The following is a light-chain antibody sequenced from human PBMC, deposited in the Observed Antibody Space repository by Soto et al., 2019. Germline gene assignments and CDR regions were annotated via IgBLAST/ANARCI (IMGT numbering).Light chain of an antibody. CDR1: QSVDSSS. CDR2: GAS. V-gene: IGKV3-20*01. Sequence: EIVLTQSPGTLSLSLGETATLSCTASQSVDSSSLAWYQHKPGQAPRLLIYGASSRATGIPDRFSGSGSGTEVTLPVSRLVEEDFAVYYCQQYDTSPAWTFGRGTKVDIK. CDR3: QQYDTSPAWT. J-gene: IGKJ1*01.